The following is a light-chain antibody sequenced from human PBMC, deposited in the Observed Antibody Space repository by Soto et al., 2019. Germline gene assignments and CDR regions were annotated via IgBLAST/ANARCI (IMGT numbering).Light chain of an antibody. V-gene: IGKV3-20*01. CDR1: QSVSSSY. CDR2: GAS. Sequence: EIVLTQSPGTLSLSPGERATLSCRASQSVSSSYLAWYQQKPVQAPRLLIYGASSRATGIPDRFSGSGSGTDFTLTISRLEPEDFAVYYCQQYGSSPWTFGQGNKGEIK. J-gene: IGKJ1*01. CDR3: QQYGSSPWT.